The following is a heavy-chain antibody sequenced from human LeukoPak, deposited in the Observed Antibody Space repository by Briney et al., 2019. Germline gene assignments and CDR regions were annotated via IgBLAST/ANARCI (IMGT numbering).Heavy chain of an antibody. J-gene: IGHJ5*02. V-gene: IGHV4-59*01. Sequence: PSETLSLTCTVPGGSISSYYWSWIRQPPGKGLEWIVYIYYSENTNYNPSLKRRVTISVDTSKNQFSLKLSSVTAADTAMYYCARGMGGNWFDPWGQGTLVTVSS. D-gene: IGHD2-8*01. CDR1: GGSISSYY. CDR2: IYYSENT. CDR3: ARGMGGNWFDP.